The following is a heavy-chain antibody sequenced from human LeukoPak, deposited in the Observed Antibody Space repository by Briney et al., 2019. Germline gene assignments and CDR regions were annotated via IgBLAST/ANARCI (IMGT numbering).Heavy chain of an antibody. CDR1: GFTFSNYG. Sequence: PGGSLRLPCAASGFTFSNYGMHWVRQAPGKGLEWVALIWYDGRTKFHADSVKGRFTISRDNSKNTLFLQMDSLRDEDTAVYYCSREWGRIAVAGGPGYWGQGTRVTVSS. CDR3: SREWGRIAVAGGPGY. V-gene: IGHV3-33*01. J-gene: IGHJ4*02. D-gene: IGHD6-19*01. CDR2: IWYDGRTK.